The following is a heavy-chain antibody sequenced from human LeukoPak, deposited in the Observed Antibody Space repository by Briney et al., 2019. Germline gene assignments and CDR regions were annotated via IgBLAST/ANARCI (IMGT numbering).Heavy chain of an antibody. J-gene: IGHJ4*02. Sequence: GGSLRLSCAASGFTFSSYAMHWVRQAPGKGLEWVAVISYDGSNKYYADSVKGRFTISRDNSKNTLYLQMNSLRAEDTAVYYCAKDSRGWGSGSFDYWGQGALVTVSS. D-gene: IGHD2-21*01. V-gene: IGHV3-30-3*01. CDR2: ISYDGSNK. CDR3: AKDSRGWGSGSFDY. CDR1: GFTFSSYA.